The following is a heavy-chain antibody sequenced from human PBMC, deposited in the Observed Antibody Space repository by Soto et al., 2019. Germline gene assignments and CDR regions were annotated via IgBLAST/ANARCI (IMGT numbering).Heavy chain of an antibody. CDR3: ARDENGYPIS. CDR2: IYYSGST. D-gene: IGHD5-12*01. V-gene: IGHV4-59*01. Sequence: SETLSLTCTVSGGSISSYYWSWIRQPPGKGLEWIGYIYYSGSTNYNPSLKSRVTISVDTSKNRFSLKLSSVTAADTAVYYCARDENGYPISWGQGTLVTVSS. CDR1: GGSISSYY. J-gene: IGHJ4*02.